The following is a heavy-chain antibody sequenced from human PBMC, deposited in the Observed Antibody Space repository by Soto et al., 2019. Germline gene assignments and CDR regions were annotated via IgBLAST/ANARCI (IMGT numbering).Heavy chain of an antibody. CDR2: ISWNSGSI. V-gene: IGHV3-9*01. CDR3: AKARQNLRLSRTCFDY. J-gene: IGHJ4*02. Sequence: EVQLVESGGGLVQPGRSLRLSCAASGFTFDDYAMHWVRQAPGKGLEWVSGISWNSGSIGYADSVKGRFTISRDNAKNSLYLQMNSLRADDTALYYCAKARQNLRLSRTCFDYWGQGSLVTVSS. CDR1: GFTFDDYA. D-gene: IGHD3-3*01.